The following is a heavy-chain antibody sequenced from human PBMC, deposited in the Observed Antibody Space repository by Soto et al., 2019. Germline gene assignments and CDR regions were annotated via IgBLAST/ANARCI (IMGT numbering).Heavy chain of an antibody. Sequence: QVQLVQSGAEVKRPGSSVKVSCKASGGTFSSYPISWVRQAPGQGLEWMGGTNGNLGTGNYAQKFRGRLTITTDISTTTAYMELSSPTSEDTAVYYCARRDSHGYFRYFDNWGQGTPVTVSS. CDR2: TNGNLGTG. D-gene: IGHD4-17*01. V-gene: IGHV1-69*06. CDR1: GGTFSSYP. J-gene: IGHJ4*02. CDR3: ARRDSHGYFRYFDN.